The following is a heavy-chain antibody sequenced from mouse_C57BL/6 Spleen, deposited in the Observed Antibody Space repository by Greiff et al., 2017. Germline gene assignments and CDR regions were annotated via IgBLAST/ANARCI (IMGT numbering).Heavy chain of an antibody. CDR1: GYTFTSYW. J-gene: IGHJ3*01. CDR2: IDPSDSET. Sequence: QVHVKQPGAELVRPGSSVKLSCKASGYTFTSYWMHWVKQRPIQGLEWIGNIDPSDSETHYNQKFKDKATLTVDKSSSTAYMQLSSLTSEDSAVYYCARWDSNYGYWGQGTLVTVSA. D-gene: IGHD2-5*01. CDR3: ARWDSNYGY. V-gene: IGHV1-52*01.